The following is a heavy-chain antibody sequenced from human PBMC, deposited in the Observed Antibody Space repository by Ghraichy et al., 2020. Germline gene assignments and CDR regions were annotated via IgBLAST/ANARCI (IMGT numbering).Heavy chain of an antibody. CDR3: GRDPNGDYVGTFDM. CDR2: MKGTGDYI. V-gene: IGHV3-23*01. CDR1: GFTFSSYG. Sequence: GESLNISCTTSGFTFSSYGMSWVRQAPGKGLEWVSSMKGTGDYISYAESVRGRFTISRDNSKNTLYLQMNNLRADDTAVYYCGRDPNGDYVGTFDMWGQGTMVTVSS. D-gene: IGHD4-17*01. J-gene: IGHJ3*02.